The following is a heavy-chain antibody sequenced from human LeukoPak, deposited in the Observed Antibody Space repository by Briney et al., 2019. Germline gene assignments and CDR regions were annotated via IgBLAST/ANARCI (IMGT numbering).Heavy chain of an antibody. J-gene: IGHJ5*02. D-gene: IGHD3-10*01. CDR1: GVSVSSGSYY. CDR2: IYYSGST. Sequence: SETLSLTCTVSGVSVSSGSYYWSWIRQPPGKGLEWIGYIYYSGSTNYNPSLKSRVTISVDTSKNQFSLKLSSVTAADTAVYYCARRTEYNWFDPWGQGTLSPSPQ. V-gene: IGHV4-61*01. CDR3: ARRTEYNWFDP.